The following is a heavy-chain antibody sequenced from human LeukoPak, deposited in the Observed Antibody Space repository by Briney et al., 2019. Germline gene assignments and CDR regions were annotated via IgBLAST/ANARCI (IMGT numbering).Heavy chain of an antibody. CDR1: GGSITSYY. D-gene: IGHD2-15*01. J-gene: IGHJ6*03. Sequence: SETLSLTCTVSGGSITSYYWSWIRQPPGKGLEYIGHIYYSGSTAYNPSLRSRVTISVDTSKNQFSLKLNSVSAADTAMYFCARRFCSGACYYMDVWGKGTTVTVSS. V-gene: IGHV4-59*01. CDR2: IYYSGST. CDR3: ARRFCSGACYYMDV.